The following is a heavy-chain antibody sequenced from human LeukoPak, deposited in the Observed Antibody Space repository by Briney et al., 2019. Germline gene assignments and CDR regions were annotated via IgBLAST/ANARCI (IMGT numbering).Heavy chain of an antibody. V-gene: IGHV1-2*06. Sequence: ASVKVSCKASGYTFTGYYMHWVRQAPGQGLEWMGRINPNSGGTNYAQKFQGRVTMTRDTSISTAYMELSRLRSDDTAVYYCARDSFGHGYSYGHSNGVDYWGQGTLVTVSS. CDR3: ARDSFGHGYSYGHSNGVDY. CDR2: INPNSGGT. D-gene: IGHD5-18*01. J-gene: IGHJ4*02. CDR1: GYTFTGYY.